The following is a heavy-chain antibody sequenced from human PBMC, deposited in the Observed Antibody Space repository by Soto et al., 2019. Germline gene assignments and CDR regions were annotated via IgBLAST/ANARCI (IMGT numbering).Heavy chain of an antibody. D-gene: IGHD2-2*01. V-gene: IGHV1-69*12. J-gene: IGHJ6*02. CDR3: ARHVPVAGYYYGMDV. CDR1: GGTFSSYA. CDR2: IIPIFGTA. Sequence: QVQLVQSGAEVKKPGSSVKVSCKASGGTFSSYAISWVRQAPGQGLEWMGGIIPIFGTANYAQKFQGRVTSPADESTSTAYMELSSLRSEDTAVYYWARHVPVAGYYYGMDVWGQGTTVTVSS.